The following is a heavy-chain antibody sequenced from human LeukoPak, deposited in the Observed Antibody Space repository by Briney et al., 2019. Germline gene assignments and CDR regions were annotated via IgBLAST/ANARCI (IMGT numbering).Heavy chain of an antibody. D-gene: IGHD3-10*01. CDR1: GGSISSSNW. CDR3: ARDLAMVRGRAFDI. J-gene: IGHJ3*02. Sequence: PSETLSLTCAVSGGSISSSNWWSWVRQPPGKGLEWIGEINHSGSTNYHPSLKSRVTISADTSKNQFSLKLSSVTAADTAVYYCARDLAMVRGRAFDIWGQGTMVTVSS. V-gene: IGHV4-4*02. CDR2: INHSGST.